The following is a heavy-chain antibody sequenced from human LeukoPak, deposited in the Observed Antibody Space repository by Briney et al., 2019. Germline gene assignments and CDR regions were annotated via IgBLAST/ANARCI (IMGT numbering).Heavy chain of an antibody. CDR3: ARGSLSGDYGDY. CDR2: IIPIFGTA. CDR1: GGTFSSYA. V-gene: IGHV1-69*01. J-gene: IGHJ4*02. Sequence: ASVKVSCKASGGTFSSYAISWVRQAPGQGLEWMGGIIPIFGTANYAQKFQGRVTITADGSTSTAYMELSSLRSEDTAVYYCARGSLSGDYGDYWGQGTLATVSS. D-gene: IGHD4-17*01.